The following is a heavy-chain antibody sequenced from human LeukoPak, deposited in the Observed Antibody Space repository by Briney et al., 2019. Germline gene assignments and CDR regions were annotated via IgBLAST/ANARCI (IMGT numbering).Heavy chain of an antibody. CDR1: GDSISTYY. J-gene: IGHJ6*03. D-gene: IGHD3-10*01. Sequence: PSETLSLTCTVSGDSISTYYWSWIRQPAGEGLEWIGRIYTSGSTNYNPSLKSRVTMSVDYCARGDQITVVRGAFTRRSYYMDVWGKGTTVTVSS. CDR2: IYTSGST. V-gene: IGHV4-4*07. CDR3: V.